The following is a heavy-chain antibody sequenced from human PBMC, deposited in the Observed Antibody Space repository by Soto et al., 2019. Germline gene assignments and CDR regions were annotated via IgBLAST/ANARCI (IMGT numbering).Heavy chain of an antibody. CDR2: INHSGST. CDR3: ARVYYYDSSGYPTWAYYYYGIDV. V-gene: IGHV4-34*01. D-gene: IGHD3-22*01. Sequence: KASETLSLTCAVYGGSFSGYYWSWIRQPPGKGLEWIGEINHSGSTNYNPSLKSRVTISVDTSKNQFSLKLSSVTAADTAVYYCARVYYYDSSGYPTWAYYYYGIDVWGQGTTVTVSS. J-gene: IGHJ6*02. CDR1: GGSFSGYY.